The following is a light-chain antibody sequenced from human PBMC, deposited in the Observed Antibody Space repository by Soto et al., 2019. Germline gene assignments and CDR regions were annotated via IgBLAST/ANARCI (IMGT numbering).Light chain of an antibody. CDR3: PAGGTGGV. V-gene: IGLV4-69*01. CDR1: SGHRDYA. CDR2: VTSDGSH. Sequence: QPVLTQSPSASAAPGASVKLTCTLSSGHRDYALAWHQQQPEKGPRYLMKVTSDGSHPKGDGIPDRFSGSSSGADRYLTTASLRSDDEAAYYCPAGGTGGVFGGGTKLTVL. J-gene: IGLJ3*02.